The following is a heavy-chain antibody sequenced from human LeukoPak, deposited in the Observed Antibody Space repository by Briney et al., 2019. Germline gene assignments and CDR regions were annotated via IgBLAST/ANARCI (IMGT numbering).Heavy chain of an antibody. J-gene: IGHJ4*02. Sequence: PSETLSLTCTVSGGSISSSSYYWGWIRQPPGKGLEWIGSIYYSGSTYYNPSLKSRVTISVDTSKNQFSLKLSSVTAADTAVYYCARATRYSSSWYQISFDYWGQGTLVTVSS. CDR1: GGSISSSSYY. CDR3: ARATRYSSSWYQISFDY. D-gene: IGHD6-13*01. CDR2: IYYSGST. V-gene: IGHV4-39*01.